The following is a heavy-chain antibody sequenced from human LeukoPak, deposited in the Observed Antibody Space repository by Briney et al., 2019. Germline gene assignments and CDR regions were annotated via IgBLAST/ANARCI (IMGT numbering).Heavy chain of an antibody. D-gene: IGHD1-26*01. V-gene: IGHV4-59*04. Sequence: PGGSLRLSCAASEFTFRSYAMSWVRQPPGKGLEWIGNIYYSGSTYYNPSLKSRVTMSVDTSKNQFFLKLNSVTAADTAVYYCARGRPYSGGYHLDYWGQGTLVTVSA. CDR3: ARGRPYSGGYHLDY. J-gene: IGHJ4*02. CDR2: IYYSGST. CDR1: EFTFRSYA.